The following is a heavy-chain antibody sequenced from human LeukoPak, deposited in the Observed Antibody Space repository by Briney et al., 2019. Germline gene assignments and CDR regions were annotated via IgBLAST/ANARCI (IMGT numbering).Heavy chain of an antibody. CDR2: VSYDGSNR. CDR3: AKPYSWSDEAFDP. V-gene: IGHV3-30*18. J-gene: IGHJ5*02. Sequence: GGSLRLSCAASGFTFSSYGMPWVRQAPGKGLEWVAVVSYDGSNRYYADSVKRRFTISRDNSKNTLYLQMNSLRAEDTAVYYCAKPYSWSDEAFDPWGQGTLVTVSS. CDR1: GFTFSSYG. D-gene: IGHD1-20*01.